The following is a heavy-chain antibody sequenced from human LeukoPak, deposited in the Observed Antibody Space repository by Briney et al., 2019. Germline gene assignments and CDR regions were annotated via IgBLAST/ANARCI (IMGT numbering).Heavy chain of an antibody. J-gene: IGHJ6*03. CDR2: IWYGGSNK. D-gene: IGHD4-11*01. CDR3: ARDGGMTTVTTWYIDV. Sequence: GGSLRLSCAASGFSFSSYGMHGVREAPGKGVDWVAVIWYGGSNKYYADSVRGRFTISRDNSKNTLYLQRNSVRAEDTAMYYCARDGGMTTVTTWYIDVCGKGTTVTVSS. V-gene: IGHV3-33*01. CDR1: GFSFSSYG.